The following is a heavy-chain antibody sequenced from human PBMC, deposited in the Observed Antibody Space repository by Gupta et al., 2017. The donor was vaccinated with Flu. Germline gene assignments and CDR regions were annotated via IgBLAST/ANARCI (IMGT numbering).Heavy chain of an antibody. CDR2: ISAYNGNT. V-gene: IGHV1-18*01. CDR1: G. D-gene: IGHD3-22*01. CDR3: ARVDXYYDSSGYYYFDY. J-gene: IGHJ4*02. Sequence: GISWVRQAPGQGLEWMGWISAYNGNTNYAQKLQGRVTMTTDTSTSTAYMELRSLRSDDTAXYXCARVDXYYDSSGYYYFDYWGQGTLVTVSS.